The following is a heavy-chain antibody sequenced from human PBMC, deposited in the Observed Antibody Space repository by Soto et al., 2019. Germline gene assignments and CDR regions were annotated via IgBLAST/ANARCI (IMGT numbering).Heavy chain of an antibody. V-gene: IGHV3-48*02. CDR3: ARGLREWLSSIDGCDI. CDR2: ITSSSSTI. Sequence: EVQLVESGGGLVQPGGSLRLSCAASGFTFNTYSMNWVRQAPGKGLEWISYITSSSSTIFYADSVKGRFTISRDNAKNSLYLQMNSLRDEDTAVYYCARGLREWLSSIDGCDIWCQGTMVTVSS. J-gene: IGHJ3*02. D-gene: IGHD3-3*01. CDR1: GFTFNTYS.